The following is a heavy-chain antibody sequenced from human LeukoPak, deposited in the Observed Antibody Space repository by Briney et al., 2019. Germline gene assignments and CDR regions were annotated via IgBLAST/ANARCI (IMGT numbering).Heavy chain of an antibody. V-gene: IGHV3-49*04. Sequence: PGGSLRLFCRSSGFSFEDFAMGWVRQAPGKGLEWLGFVGTKFFGATTQYAPSVKGRFTMSRDDSNSIAYLQMNGLRTEDTAVFFCIRLGGSGHDRFDAWGQGTLVTVSS. CDR1: GFSFEDFA. J-gene: IGHJ4*02. D-gene: IGHD5-12*01. CDR3: IRLGGSGHDRFDA. CDR2: VGTKFFGATT.